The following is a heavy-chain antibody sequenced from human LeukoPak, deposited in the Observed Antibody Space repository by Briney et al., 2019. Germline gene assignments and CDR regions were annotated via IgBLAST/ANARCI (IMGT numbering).Heavy chain of an antibody. Sequence: GASVKVSCKASGYTFTSYGISWVRQAPGQGLEWMGWISAYNGNTNYAQKLQGRVTMTTDTSTSTAYMELRSLRSDDTAVYYCARDRPSTVVSRHYYYYYGMDVWGQGTTVTVSS. D-gene: IGHD4-23*01. CDR2: ISAYNGNT. CDR3: ARDRPSTVVSRHYYYYYGMDV. J-gene: IGHJ6*02. CDR1: GYTFTSYG. V-gene: IGHV1-18*01.